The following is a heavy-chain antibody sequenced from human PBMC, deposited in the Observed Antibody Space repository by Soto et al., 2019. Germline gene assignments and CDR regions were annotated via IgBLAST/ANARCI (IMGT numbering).Heavy chain of an antibody. D-gene: IGHD6-13*01. Sequence: KPLETLSLTCTVSGGSISSSSYYWGWIRQPPGKGLEWIGSIYYSGSTYYNPSLKSRVTISVDTSKNQFSLKLSSVTAADTAVYYCATYSSSWYVVYWGQGTLVTVS. CDR2: IYYSGST. J-gene: IGHJ4*02. CDR3: ATYSSSWYVVY. V-gene: IGHV4-39*01. CDR1: GGSISSSSYY.